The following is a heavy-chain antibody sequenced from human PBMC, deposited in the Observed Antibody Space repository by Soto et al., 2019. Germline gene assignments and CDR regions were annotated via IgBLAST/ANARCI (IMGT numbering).Heavy chain of an antibody. CDR1: GGSITNYY. V-gene: IGHV4-59*01. Sequence: QVQLQESGPGPVKPSESLSLTCTVSGGSITNYYWNWIRQSPGKGLEWIGNIFFSGFTKYNPSLESRVTLSIDTSKNQFSLKMKSVTAADTAVYFCARDASGLNWFDPWGQGTLVIVSS. CDR2: IFFSGFT. D-gene: IGHD6-19*01. J-gene: IGHJ5*02. CDR3: ARDASGLNWFDP.